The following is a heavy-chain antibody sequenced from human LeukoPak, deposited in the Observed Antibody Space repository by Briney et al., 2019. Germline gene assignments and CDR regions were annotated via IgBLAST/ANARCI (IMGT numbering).Heavy chain of an antibody. CDR1: GGSISSYY. J-gene: IGHJ3*02. Sequence: PSETLSLTCTVSGGSISSYYWSWIRQPAGKGLEWIGRIYTRGSTNYNPSLKSRVTMSVDTSKNQFSLKLSSVTAADTAVYYCASYSSGPSGDAFDIWGQGTMVTVSS. CDR3: ASYSSGPSGDAFDI. D-gene: IGHD6-19*01. V-gene: IGHV4-4*07. CDR2: IYTRGST.